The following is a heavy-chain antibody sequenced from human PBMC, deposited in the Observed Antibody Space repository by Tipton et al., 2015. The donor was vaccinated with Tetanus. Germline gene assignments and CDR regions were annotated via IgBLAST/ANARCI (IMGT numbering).Heavy chain of an antibody. Sequence: QLVQSGGEVKKPGESLKISCKGSGYIFNNYWIGWVRQKPGKGLEWMGIIYPGDSDTRYSPSFQGQVTISVDKSINTAYLQWSSLKASDTSMFYCARAHCTVGGSNFAFWGQVALVTVAS. V-gene: IGHV5-51*01. CDR2: IYPGDSDT. D-gene: IGHD2-8*02. J-gene: IGHJ4*02. CDR1: GYIFNNYW. CDR3: ARAHCTVGGSNFAF.